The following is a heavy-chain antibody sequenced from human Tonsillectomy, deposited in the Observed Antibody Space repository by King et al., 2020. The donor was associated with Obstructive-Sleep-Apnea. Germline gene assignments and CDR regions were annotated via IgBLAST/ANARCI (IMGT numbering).Heavy chain of an antibody. D-gene: IGHD6-19*01. CDR2: THYSGTT. V-gene: IGHV4-59*08. J-gene: IGHJ3*01. CDR1: GGSISTYY. CDR3: VRKRGSAWSLDAFEF. Sequence: QLQESGPGLVKPSETLSLTCTVSGGSISTYYWSWIRQPPGKGLEWIGYTHYSGTTNYNPSLKSRVTISMDTSKNQFYLKLSSVTAADTALYYCVRKRGSAWSLDAFEFWGQGTMGTVFS.